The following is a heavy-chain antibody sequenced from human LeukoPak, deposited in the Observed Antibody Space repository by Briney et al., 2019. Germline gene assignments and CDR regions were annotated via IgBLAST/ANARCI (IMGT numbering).Heavy chain of an antibody. V-gene: IGHV4-59*01. J-gene: IGHJ4*01. D-gene: IGHD3-16*01. CDR1: DDSISDYY. CDR2: IHNSGTS. CDR3: TRGAGWLIDY. Sequence: SETLSLTCTVSDDSISDYYRGWIRQPPGKGLEWIGYIHNSGTSTYNPSLKSRVTISADTSKNQFSLKLNSMTTADTAVYYCTRGAGWLIDYWXXXXLVTVSS.